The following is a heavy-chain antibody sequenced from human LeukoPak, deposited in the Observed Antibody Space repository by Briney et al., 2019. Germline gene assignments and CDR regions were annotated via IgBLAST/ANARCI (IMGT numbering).Heavy chain of an antibody. J-gene: IGHJ4*02. CDR2: IRSSGSYI. V-gene: IGHV3-21*01. CDR1: GFTFSSYT. Sequence: GGSLRLSCAASGFTFSSYTMNWVRQAPGKGLEWVSSIRSSGSYIFYADSVKGRFTISRDNAENSLYLQMNSLRAEDTAVYYCARAHSSGFDYWGQGTLVTVSS. CDR3: ARAHSSGFDY. D-gene: IGHD6-19*01.